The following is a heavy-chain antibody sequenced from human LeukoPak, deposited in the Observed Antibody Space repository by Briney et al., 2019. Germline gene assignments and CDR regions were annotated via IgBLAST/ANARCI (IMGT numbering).Heavy chain of an antibody. V-gene: IGHV4-39*01. D-gene: IGHD4/OR15-4a*01. CDR3: GRHQTMYYGMDV. CDR1: GGAISSSSYY. CDR2: IFYIGST. J-gene: IGHJ6*02. Sequence: SETLSLTCTVSGGAISSSSYYGGWIRQPPGKGLEWLGGIFYIGSTYYNPSLKSRVTISVDTSKNQFSLKLSSVTAADTAVYYCGRHQTMYYGMDVWGQGATVTVSS.